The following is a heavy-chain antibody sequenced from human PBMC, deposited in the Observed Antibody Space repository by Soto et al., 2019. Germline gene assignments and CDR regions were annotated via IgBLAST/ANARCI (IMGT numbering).Heavy chain of an antibody. J-gene: IGHJ4*02. Sequence: QVQLVQSGAEVKKPGASVKVSCKASGYTFTSYGINWVRQAPGQGLEWMGWISAYNGNTNYAQKLQGRVTMTTDTSTSTAYMELRSLRSDDTAVYYCARLEAVQMATISSLDYWGQGTLVTVSS. D-gene: IGHD5-12*01. CDR2: ISAYNGNT. CDR3: ARLEAVQMATISSLDY. V-gene: IGHV1-18*01. CDR1: GYTFTSYG.